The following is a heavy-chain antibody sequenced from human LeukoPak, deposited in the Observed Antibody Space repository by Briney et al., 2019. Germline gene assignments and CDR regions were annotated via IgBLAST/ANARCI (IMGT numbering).Heavy chain of an antibody. CDR1: GFTFSSYW. CDR3: ATQPTSGSSVDH. V-gene: IGHV3-7*05. Sequence: PGGSLRLSCAASGFTFSSYWMSWVRQAPGKGLEWVAHINQDGSEKYYVDSVKGRFTISRDNAKDSLYLQMNSLRAEDTAVYYCATQPTSGSSVDHWGQGTLVTVSS. J-gene: IGHJ4*02. D-gene: IGHD6-13*01. CDR2: INQDGSEK.